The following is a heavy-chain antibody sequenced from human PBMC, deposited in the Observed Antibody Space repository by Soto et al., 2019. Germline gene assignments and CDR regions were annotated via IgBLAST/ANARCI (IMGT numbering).Heavy chain of an antibody. J-gene: IGHJ6*02. Sequence: SETLSVTCAVYGGSFSGCYWSWIRQPPGKGLEWIGEISHSGSTNYNPSLKSRVTISVDTSKNQFSLKLSSVTAADTAVYYCARLRAYSSSWPGKIVYGMDVWGQGTTVTVSS. CDR1: GGSFSGCY. CDR2: ISHSGST. V-gene: IGHV4-34*01. CDR3: ARLRAYSSSWPGKIVYGMDV. D-gene: IGHD6-13*01.